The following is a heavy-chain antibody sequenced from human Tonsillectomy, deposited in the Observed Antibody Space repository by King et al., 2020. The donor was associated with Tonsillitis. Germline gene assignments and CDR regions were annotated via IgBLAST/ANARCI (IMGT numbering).Heavy chain of an antibody. CDR3: ARGRGDNASWLNYFDY. V-gene: IGHV4-34*01. Sequence: VQLQQWGAGLLKTSETLSLTCAVYGGSFSGYYWNWIRQPPGKGLEWIGEINHIGSTNYNPSLKSRVTMSVDTSKKQFSLKLSSVSAADTAVYYCARGRGDNASWLNYFDYWGQGTLVTVSS. CDR1: GGSFSGYY. D-gene: IGHD2-21*02. J-gene: IGHJ4*02. CDR2: INHIGST.